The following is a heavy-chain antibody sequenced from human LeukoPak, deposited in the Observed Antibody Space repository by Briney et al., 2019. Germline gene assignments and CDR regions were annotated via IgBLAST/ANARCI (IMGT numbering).Heavy chain of an antibody. J-gene: IGHJ6*03. CDR1: GYTFTGYY. D-gene: IGHD2-15*01. Sequence: GASVKVSCKASGYTFTGYYMHWVRQAPGQGLEWMGWINPNSGGTNYAQKFQGRVTMTRDTSISTAYMELSRLRSDDTAVHYCARGYCSGGSCLGSYYYYMDVWGKGTTVTVSS. V-gene: IGHV1-2*02. CDR3: ARGYCSGGSCLGSYYYYMDV. CDR2: INPNSGGT.